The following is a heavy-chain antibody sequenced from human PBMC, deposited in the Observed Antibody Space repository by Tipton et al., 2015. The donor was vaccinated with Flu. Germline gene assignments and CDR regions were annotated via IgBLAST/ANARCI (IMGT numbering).Heavy chain of an antibody. CDR1: GFTFSSFG. J-gene: IGHJ4*02. CDR3: VGGSGWLSDH. CDR2: ISSGSLM. D-gene: IGHD6-19*01. Sequence: SLRLSCAASGFTFSSFGMNWVRQSPGKGLEWVSSISSGSLMSYADSVKGRFTISRDNAKNSLYLQMNNLRAEDTAVYFCVGGSGWLSDHWGQGTLATVSS. V-gene: IGHV3-21*01.